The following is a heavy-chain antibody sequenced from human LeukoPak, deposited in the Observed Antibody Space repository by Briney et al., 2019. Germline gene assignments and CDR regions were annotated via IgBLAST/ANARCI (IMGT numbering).Heavy chain of an antibody. J-gene: IGHJ4*02. CDR1: GGSISSDY. D-gene: IGHD6-13*01. CDR3: ARARYSSSWACDY. V-gene: IGHV4-59*01. CDR2: IYYRGST. Sequence: PSETLSLTCTVSGGSISSDYWSWIRQPPGKGLEWIGYIYYRGSTNYNPSLKSRVTISVDTSKNQFSLKLSSVTAADTAVYYCARARYSSSWACDYWGQGTLVTVSS.